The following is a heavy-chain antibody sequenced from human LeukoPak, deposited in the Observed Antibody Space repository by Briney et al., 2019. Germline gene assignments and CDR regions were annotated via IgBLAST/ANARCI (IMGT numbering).Heavy chain of an antibody. J-gene: IGHJ4*02. CDR1: GFTFSSYA. CDR2: ISYDGSNK. Sequence: GRSLRLSCAASGFTFSSYAMHWVRQAPGKGLGWVAVISYDGSNKYYADSVKGRFTISRDNSRNTLYLQMNSLRAEDTAVYYCARYGSIVAAGTFDYWGQGTLVTVSS. CDR3: ARYGSIVAAGTFDY. V-gene: IGHV3-30-3*01. D-gene: IGHD6-13*01.